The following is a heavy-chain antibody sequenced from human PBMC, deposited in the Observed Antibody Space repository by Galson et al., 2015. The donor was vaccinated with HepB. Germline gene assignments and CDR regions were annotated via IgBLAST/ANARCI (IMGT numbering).Heavy chain of an antibody. V-gene: IGHV3-30-3*01. CDR3: ARGEAVAGTEDFDY. CDR2: ISYDGSNK. J-gene: IGHJ4*02. Sequence: SLRLSCAASGFTFSSYAMHWVRQAPGKGLEWVAVISYDGSNKYYADSVKGRFTISRDNSKNTLYLQMNSLRAEDTAVYYCARGEAVAGTEDFDYWGQGTLVTVSS. CDR1: GFTFSSYA. D-gene: IGHD6-19*01.